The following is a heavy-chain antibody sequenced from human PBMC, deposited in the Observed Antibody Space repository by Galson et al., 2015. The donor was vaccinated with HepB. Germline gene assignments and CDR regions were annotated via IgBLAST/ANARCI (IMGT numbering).Heavy chain of an antibody. Sequence: PALVKPTQTLTLTCSCSGFSLTTSAMRVSWIRQPPGKALEWLARIDWVDKKFYSTSLRTTLPISKDTSKNPVVLTMTDMDPVDTATYFCARTSGYNYGDYYYYGMDVWGQGTTVTVSS. J-gene: IGHJ6*02. CDR2: IDWVDKK. CDR3: ARTSGYNYGDYYYYGMDV. CDR1: GFSLTTSAMR. D-gene: IGHD5-18*01. V-gene: IGHV2-70*04.